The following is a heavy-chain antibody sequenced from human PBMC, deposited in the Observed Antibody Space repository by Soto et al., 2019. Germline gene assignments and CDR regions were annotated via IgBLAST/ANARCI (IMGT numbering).Heavy chain of an antibody. J-gene: IGHJ4*02. CDR1: GFTFSTYG. CDR3: AKEARYSSGWYAY. CDR2: IWYDGSSK. V-gene: IGHV3-33*06. D-gene: IGHD6-19*01. Sequence: TGGSLRLSCAASGFTFSTYGMHWVRQAPGKGLEWVAVIWYDGSSKFYADSVKGRFTISRDNSKNTLYLQMNSLRAEDTAVYYCAKEARYSSGWYAYWGQGTLVTVSS.